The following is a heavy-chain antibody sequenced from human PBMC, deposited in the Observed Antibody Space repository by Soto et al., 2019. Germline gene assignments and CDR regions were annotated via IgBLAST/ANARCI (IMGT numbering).Heavy chain of an antibody. CDR2: IDPNSGGT. J-gene: IGHJ4*02. CDR3: ARVMSGSYLGHGYYFDY. CDR1: GYTFTGYY. Sequence: XSVKVSCEASGYTFTGYYMHWVRQAPVQGLEWMGWIDPNSGGTDYAQKFQGRVTMTRGTSISTAYMELSRLRVDDTAVYYCARVMSGSYLGHGYYFDYWGQGTLVTVSS. V-gene: IGHV1-2*02. D-gene: IGHD1-26*01.